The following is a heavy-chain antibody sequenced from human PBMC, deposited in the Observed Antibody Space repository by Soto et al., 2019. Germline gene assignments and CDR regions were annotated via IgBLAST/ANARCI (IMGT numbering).Heavy chain of an antibody. CDR2: INHSGST. CDR1: GGSFSDYY. J-gene: IGHJ6*02. CDR3: ARGGWSMDV. Sequence: PLEPLSLRYAVYGGSFSDYYGSRIRQPPGKGLEWIGEINHSGSTNYNPSLKSRVTILVDTSKNQFSLRLSSVTAADTAVYYCARGGWSMDVWGQGTTVTVLL. D-gene: IGHD2-15*01. V-gene: IGHV4-34*01.